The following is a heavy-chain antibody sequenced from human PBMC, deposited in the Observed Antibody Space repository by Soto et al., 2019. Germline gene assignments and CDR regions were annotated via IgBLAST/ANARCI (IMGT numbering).Heavy chain of an antibody. CDR3: ARILTATGGHFDS. Sequence: SGPTLVNTTPPLTLTCSLSPFSRAPSGVGVGWVRQAPERALEGLARVFCDDDKRYRPSLRSRSTITKDTSKNQVVLTLTNVEPVDTATYYCARILTATGGHFDSWGQGALVTVSS. CDR1: PFSRAPSGVG. V-gene: IGHV2-5*02. D-gene: IGHD2-8*02. J-gene: IGHJ4*02. CDR2: VFCDDDK.